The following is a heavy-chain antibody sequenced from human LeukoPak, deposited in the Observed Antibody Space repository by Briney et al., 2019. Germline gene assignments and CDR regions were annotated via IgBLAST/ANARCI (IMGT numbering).Heavy chain of an antibody. D-gene: IGHD6-13*01. Sequence: GGSLRLSCAASGFTFDDYAMHWVRHAPGKGLEWVSGISWNSGSIGYADSVKGRFTISRDNAKNSLYLQMNSLRAEDMALYYCAKDRSSAAWYYFDYWGQGTLVTVSS. V-gene: IGHV3-9*03. CDR2: ISWNSGSI. CDR3: AKDRSSAAWYYFDY. J-gene: IGHJ4*02. CDR1: GFTFDDYA.